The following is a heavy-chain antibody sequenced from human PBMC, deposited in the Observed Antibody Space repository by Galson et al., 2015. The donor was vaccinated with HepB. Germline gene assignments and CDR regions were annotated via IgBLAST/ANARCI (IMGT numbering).Heavy chain of an antibody. D-gene: IGHD6-25*01. V-gene: IGHV5-51*03. J-gene: IGHJ3*02. CDR3: ARLPAVAARKVAFDI. CDR1: GYSFTSYW. CDR2: IYPGDSDT. Sequence: QSGAEVKKPGESLKISCQGSGYSFTSYWIAWVRQMPGKALECMGIIYPGDSDTRYSPSFQGQVTISADKSITTAYLQWSSLKASDSAMYYCARLPAVAARKVAFDIWGQGTMVTVSS.